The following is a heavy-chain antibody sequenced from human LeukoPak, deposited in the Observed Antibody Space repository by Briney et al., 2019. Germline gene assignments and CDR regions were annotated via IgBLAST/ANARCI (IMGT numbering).Heavy chain of an antibody. CDR2: ISSSSSTI. CDR3: ARDPSSSSWYSDAFDI. Sequence: GRSLRLSCAASGFTFSSYSMNWVRQAPGKGLEWVSYISSSSSTIYYADSVKGRFTISRDNAKNSLYLQMNSLRAEDTAVYYCARDPSSSSWYSDAFDIWGQGTMVTVSS. CDR1: GFTFSSYS. J-gene: IGHJ3*02. V-gene: IGHV3-48*01. D-gene: IGHD6-13*01.